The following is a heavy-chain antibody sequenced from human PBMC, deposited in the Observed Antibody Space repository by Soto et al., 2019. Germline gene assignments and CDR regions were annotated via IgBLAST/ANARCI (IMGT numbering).Heavy chain of an antibody. Sequence: LRLSCAASGFTFSDYGMSWVRQAPGKGLEWVSAISGSGSTFYADSVEGRFTISRDNSKNTLYLQMNSLRAEDTAVYYCAKDYLRWAQSWGQGTLVTVSS. CDR3: AKDYLRWAQS. D-gene: IGHD1-26*01. V-gene: IGHV3-23*01. CDR1: GFTFSDYG. CDR2: ISGSGST. J-gene: IGHJ5*02.